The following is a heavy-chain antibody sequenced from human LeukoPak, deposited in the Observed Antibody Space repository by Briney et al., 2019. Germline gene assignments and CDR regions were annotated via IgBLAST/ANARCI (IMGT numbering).Heavy chain of an antibody. J-gene: IGHJ4*02. CDR2: IYYSGST. V-gene: IGHV4-39*07. CDR1: GGSISSGGYY. D-gene: IGHD3-10*01. Sequence: SETLSLTCTVSGGSISSGGYYWSWIRQPPGKGLEWIGSIYYSGSTYYNPSLKSRVTISVDTSKNQFSLKLSSVTAADTAVYYCAREGPRQLWFREGYFDYWGQGTLVTVSS. CDR3: AREGPRQLWFREGYFDY.